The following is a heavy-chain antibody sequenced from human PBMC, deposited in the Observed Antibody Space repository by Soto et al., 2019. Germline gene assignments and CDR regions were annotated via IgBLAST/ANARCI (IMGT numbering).Heavy chain of an antibody. J-gene: IGHJ4*02. Sequence: GGSLRLSCAASGFTFSNAWMSWVRQAPGKGLEWVGRIKSKTDGGTTDYAAPVKGRFTISRDDSKNTLYLQMNSLKTEDTAVYYCTTAQRESEYSSSSVPVDYFDYWGQGTLVTVSS. CDR1: GFTFSNAW. D-gene: IGHD6-6*01. CDR3: TTAQRESEYSSSSVPVDYFDY. V-gene: IGHV3-15*01. CDR2: IKSKTDGGTT.